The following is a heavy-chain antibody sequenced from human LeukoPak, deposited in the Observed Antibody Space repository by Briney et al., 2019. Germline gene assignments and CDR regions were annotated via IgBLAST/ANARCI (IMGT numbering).Heavy chain of an antibody. Sequence: GGSLRLSCGASGFTLSSYSMDWVRQAPGKGLEWVSGISDSGGSTYYADSVKGRCTISRDNSKNTVSLQMNNLRAEDTAVYFCARHDSFIPYWGQGTLVTVTS. V-gene: IGHV3-23*01. J-gene: IGHJ4*02. CDR3: ARHDSFIPY. CDR1: GFTLSSYS. CDR2: ISDSGGST. D-gene: IGHD3-16*02.